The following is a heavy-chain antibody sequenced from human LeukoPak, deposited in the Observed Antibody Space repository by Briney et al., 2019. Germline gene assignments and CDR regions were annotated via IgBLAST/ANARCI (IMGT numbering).Heavy chain of an antibody. J-gene: IGHJ3*02. Sequence: PGGSLRLSCAASGFTFSSYSMNWVRQAPGKGLEWVSSISSSSSYIYYADSVKGRFTISRDNAKNSLYLQMNSLRAEDTAVYYCARTYSGSYGAFDIWGQGTMVTVSS. V-gene: IGHV3-21*01. CDR3: ARTYSGSYGAFDI. CDR2: ISSSSSYI. CDR1: GFTFSSYS. D-gene: IGHD1-26*01.